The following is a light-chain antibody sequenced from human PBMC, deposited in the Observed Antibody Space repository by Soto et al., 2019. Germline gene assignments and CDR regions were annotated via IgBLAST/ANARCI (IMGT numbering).Light chain of an antibody. CDR2: GNS. CDR1: SSNIGAGYD. J-gene: IGLJ2*01. CDR3: QSYDSSLRV. Sequence: VLTQPPSVSGAPGQRVTISCTGSSSNIGAGYDVHWYQQLPGTAPKLLLYGNSNRPSGVPDRFSGSKSGTSASLAITGLQAEDEADYYCQSYDSSLRVFGGGTKVTVL. V-gene: IGLV1-40*01.